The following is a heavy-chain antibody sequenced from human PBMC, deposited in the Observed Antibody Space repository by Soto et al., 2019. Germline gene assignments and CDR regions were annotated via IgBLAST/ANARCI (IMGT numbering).Heavy chain of an antibody. V-gene: IGHV3-53*01. Sequence: GGSLRLSYAASGFTVSSSYMSWVRQAPGKGLEGVSFIDSGGSTYYADDVKGLLTISRDNSKNTLYLQMNSLSAEDTAVYYCAAGYIGYDLHRNYFDXWRQGTLVTASX. J-gene: IGHJ5*02. CDR3: AAGYIGYDLHRNYFDX. D-gene: IGHD5-12*01. CDR2: IDSGGST. CDR1: GFTVSSSY.